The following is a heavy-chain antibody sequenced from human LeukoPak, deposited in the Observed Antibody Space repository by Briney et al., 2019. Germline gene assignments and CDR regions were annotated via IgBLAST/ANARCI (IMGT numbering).Heavy chain of an antibody. V-gene: IGHV1-8*01. J-gene: IGHJ5*02. CDR1: GYTFTSYD. D-gene: IGHD3-10*01. CDR2: MNPNSGNT. Sequence: ASVKVSCKASGYTFTSYDINWVRQAPGQGLEWMGWMNPNSGNTGYAQKFQGRVTMTRNTSISTAYMELSSLRSEDTAVYYCARVRVTMVRGAVLRHTYNWFDPWGQGTLVTVSS. CDR3: ARVRVTMVRGAVLRHTYNWFDP.